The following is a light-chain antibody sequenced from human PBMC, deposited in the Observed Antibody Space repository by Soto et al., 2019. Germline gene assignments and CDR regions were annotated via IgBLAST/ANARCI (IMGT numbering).Light chain of an antibody. CDR2: SAA. Sequence: DIQMTQSPSAVSGSVVDRGTITCRASQVISICLALYQHKAFKARRLRIYSAASLQIGVPSRFSGSGSGTDFTLTISSLQPEDFAIYYCQQANSFPLTFGGGTKVDIK. V-gene: IGKV1-12*01. CDR1: QVISIC. CDR3: QQANSFPLT. J-gene: IGKJ4*01.